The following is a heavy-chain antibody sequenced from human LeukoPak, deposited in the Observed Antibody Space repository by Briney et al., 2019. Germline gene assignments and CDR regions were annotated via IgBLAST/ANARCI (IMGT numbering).Heavy chain of an antibody. J-gene: IGHJ4*02. Sequence: PGGSLRLSCAASGFTFSNAWMSWVRQAPGKGLEWVGRIKSKTDGGTTDYAAPVKGRFTISRDDSKNTLYLQMNSLKTEDTAVYYCITLYYYDSSGYYWGQGTLVTVSS. D-gene: IGHD3-22*01. CDR3: ITLYYYDSSGYY. V-gene: IGHV3-15*01. CDR2: IKSKTDGGTT. CDR1: GFTFSNAW.